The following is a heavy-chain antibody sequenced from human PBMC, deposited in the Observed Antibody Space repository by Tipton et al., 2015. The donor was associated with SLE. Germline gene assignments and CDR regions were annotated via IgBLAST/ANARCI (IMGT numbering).Heavy chain of an antibody. CDR2: IYYSGST. D-gene: IGHD2-15*01. CDR1: GGSISSSSCY. Sequence: TLSLTCTVSGGSISSSSCYWGWIRQPPGKGLEWIGSIYYSGSTYDNPSLKRRVTISVDTSKNQFSLKLSSVTAADTAVYYCATRGPYHYFDYWGQGTLVTVSS. CDR3: ATRGPYHYFDY. J-gene: IGHJ4*02. V-gene: IGHV4-39*07.